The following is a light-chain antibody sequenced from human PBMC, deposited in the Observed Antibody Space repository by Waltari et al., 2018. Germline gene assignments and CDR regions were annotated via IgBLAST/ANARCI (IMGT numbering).Light chain of an antibody. V-gene: IGKV1-39*01. CDR3: QQSHSSPPT. J-gene: IGKJ1*01. CDR1: QSISSY. Sequence: DIQMTQSPSSLSASVGDRVTITCRASQSISSYLNWYQQKPGKAPKLLIYAASSLQSGVPSRVSGSGSGTDFTLTISSLQPEDFAAYYCQQSHSSPPTFGQGTKVEI. CDR2: AAS.